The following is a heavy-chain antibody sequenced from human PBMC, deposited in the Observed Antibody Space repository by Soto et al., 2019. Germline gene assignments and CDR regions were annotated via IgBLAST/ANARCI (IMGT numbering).Heavy chain of an antibody. CDR3: ATRVTAGY. CDR2: IFSGGST. V-gene: IGHV3-66*01. Sequence: EVQLVESGGGLVQPGGSLRLSCVASGFTVSSNYMSWVRQAPGKGLEWVSVIFSGGSTNYADSVKGRFTISRDNSKTTLYLQMNSLRAEDTAVYYCATRVTAGYWGQGTLVTVSS. J-gene: IGHJ4*02. CDR1: GFTVSSNY. D-gene: IGHD2-21*02.